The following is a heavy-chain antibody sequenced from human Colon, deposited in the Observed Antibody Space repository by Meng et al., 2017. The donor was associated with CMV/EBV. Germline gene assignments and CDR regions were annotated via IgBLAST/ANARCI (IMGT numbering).Heavy chain of an antibody. J-gene: IGHJ4*02. CDR2: ISSSSSYI. D-gene: IGHD6-13*01. V-gene: IGHV3-21*01. CDR3: ARVLGYSSSVHLNPGLGGGDY. Sequence: GESLKISCATSGFTFSSHSMNWVRQAPGKGLEWVSSISSSSSYIYYADSVKGRFTISRDNAKNSLYLQMNSLRAEDTAVYYCARVLGYSSSVHLNPGLGGGDYWGQGTLVTVSS. CDR1: GFTFSSHS.